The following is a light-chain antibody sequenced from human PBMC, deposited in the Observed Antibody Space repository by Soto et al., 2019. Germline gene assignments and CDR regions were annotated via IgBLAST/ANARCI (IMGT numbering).Light chain of an antibody. CDR1: NSNIGSYS. V-gene: IGLV1-44*01. Sequence: QSVLTQPPSASGTPGQRVTISCSGSNSNIGSYSVNWYRHLPGTAPKLLVFSDDQRPSGVPDRFSGSKSGPSASLAISGLQSEDEADYYCADWDDSLNGPVFGGGTKLTVL. CDR3: ADWDDSLNGPV. J-gene: IGLJ2*01. CDR2: SDD.